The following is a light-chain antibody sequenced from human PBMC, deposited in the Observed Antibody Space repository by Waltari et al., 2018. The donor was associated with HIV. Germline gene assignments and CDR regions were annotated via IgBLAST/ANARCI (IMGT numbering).Light chain of an antibody. CDR3: QQYYSRPPT. Sequence: DIVMTQSPDSLAGSLGERATINCKSSQRVYYSSNNKNYLAWYQRKPGQPPKLLIYWASTRESGVPDRFSGSGSGTDFSLTISSLQAEDVAVYYCQQYYSRPPTFGQGTKLEIK. CDR2: WAS. J-gene: IGKJ2*01. CDR1: QRVYYSSNNKNY. V-gene: IGKV4-1*01.